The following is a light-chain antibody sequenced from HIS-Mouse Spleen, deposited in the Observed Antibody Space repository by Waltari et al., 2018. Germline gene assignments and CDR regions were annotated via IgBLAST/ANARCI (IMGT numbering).Light chain of an antibody. CDR1: SSDVGRYNL. CDR2: EGS. CDR3: CSYAGSSTNWV. Sequence: QSALTQPASVSGSPGQSITISCTGTSSDVGRYNLVSLYQQHPGKAPKLMIYEGSKRPSGVSNRFSGSKSGNTASLTISGLQAEDEADYYCCSYAGSSTNWVFGGGTKLTVL. J-gene: IGLJ3*02. V-gene: IGLV2-23*01.